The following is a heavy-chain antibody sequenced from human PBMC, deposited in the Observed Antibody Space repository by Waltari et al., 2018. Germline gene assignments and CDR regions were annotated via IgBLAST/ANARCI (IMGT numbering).Heavy chain of an antibody. J-gene: IGHJ6*03. Sequence: QVQLVESGGGVVQPGTSLRLPCVASGLTFSRYGMPWVRQAPGKGLEWVAVIWYDGTNKYYAESVKGRFTISRDNSKNTLYLQMNSLRAEDTAVYYCGLPGGTVPPQSYYYMDVWGNGTTVTVSS. CDR3: GLPGGTVPPQSYYYMDV. D-gene: IGHD7-27*01. CDR2: IWYDGTNK. CDR1: GLTFSRYG. V-gene: IGHV3-33*01.